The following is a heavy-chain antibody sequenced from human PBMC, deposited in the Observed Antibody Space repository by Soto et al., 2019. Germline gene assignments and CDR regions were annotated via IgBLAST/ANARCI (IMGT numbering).Heavy chain of an antibody. CDR3: ARGNCSGGSCYYSLLPFDY. CDR2: IIPILGIA. V-gene: IGHV1-69*02. Sequence: QVQLVQSGAEVKKPGSSVKVSCKASGGTFSSYTISWVRQAPGQGLEWMGRIIPILGIANYAQKFQGRVTITPDKSTSTAYMELSSLRSEDTAVYYCARGNCSGGSCYYSLLPFDYWGQGTLVTVSS. J-gene: IGHJ4*02. CDR1: GGTFSSYT. D-gene: IGHD2-15*01.